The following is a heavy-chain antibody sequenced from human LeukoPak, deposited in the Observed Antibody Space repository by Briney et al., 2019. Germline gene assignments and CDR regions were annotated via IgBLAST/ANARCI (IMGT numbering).Heavy chain of an antibody. CDR2: IKEDGSEK. CDR1: GLTFNKRW. Sequence: GGSLRLSCAASGLTFNKRWMIWVRQAPGKGLEWVANIKEDGSEKYYVDSVKGRFTVSRDNAQHSLYLQMNSLRAEDTGVYYCVKYAMDVWGQGTTVTVSS. D-gene: IGHD2-2*01. J-gene: IGHJ6*02. CDR3: VKYAMDV. V-gene: IGHV3-7*01.